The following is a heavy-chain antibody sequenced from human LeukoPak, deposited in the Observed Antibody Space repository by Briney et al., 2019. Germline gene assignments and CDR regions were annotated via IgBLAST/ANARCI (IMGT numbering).Heavy chain of an antibody. V-gene: IGHV1-18*01. Sequence: ASVKVSCKASGFTFTSYGISWVRQAPGQGLEWMGWISAYNGKTNYAQKFQGRVTMTTDTSTSTAYMDLRSLRSDDTAVYYCARGGDLTSFDSWGQGTLITVSP. CDR3: ARGGDLTSFDS. J-gene: IGHJ4*02. CDR2: ISAYNGKT. CDR1: GFTFTSYG. D-gene: IGHD3-16*01.